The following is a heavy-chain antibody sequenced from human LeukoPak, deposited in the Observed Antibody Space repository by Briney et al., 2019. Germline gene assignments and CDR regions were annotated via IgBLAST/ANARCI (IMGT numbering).Heavy chain of an antibody. Sequence: SETLSLTCSVSGDSVGSSSYYWGWIRQPPGKGLEDIGRIYHSGSTFYNPSLESRVTISVDTSENHFSLKLSSVTAADTAVYYCARLKGYYIDFWGQGTLVTVSS. V-gene: IGHV4-39*02. CDR1: GDSVGSSSYY. CDR3: ARLKGYYIDF. CDR2: IYHSGST. J-gene: IGHJ4*02.